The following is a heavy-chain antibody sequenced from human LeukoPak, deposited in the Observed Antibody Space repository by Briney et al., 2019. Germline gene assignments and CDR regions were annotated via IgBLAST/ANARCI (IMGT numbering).Heavy chain of an antibody. D-gene: IGHD1-1*01. Sequence: PGGSLRLSCAASGFTFSNYEMNWVRQAPGKGLEWVAYISEGGSLIYYADSVMGRFTISRDNSKNSLFLQMSSLRAEDTAVYYCARDSGSGTTGNEFDYWGQGTLVSVSS. CDR2: ISEGGSLI. V-gene: IGHV3-48*03. CDR1: GFTFSNYE. J-gene: IGHJ4*02. CDR3: ARDSGSGTTGNEFDY.